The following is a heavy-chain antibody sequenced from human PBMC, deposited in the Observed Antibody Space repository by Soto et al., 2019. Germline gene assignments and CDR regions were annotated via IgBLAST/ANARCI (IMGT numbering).Heavy chain of an antibody. CDR3: ARDADVEMAARWFDP. V-gene: IGHV1-69*08. CDR1: GGTFSSYT. J-gene: IGHJ5*02. CDR2: IIPILGIA. Sequence: QVQLVQSGAEVKKPGSSVKVSCKASGGTFSSYTISWVRQAPGQGLEWMGRIIPILGIANYAQKFQGRVTITADKSSSTSYMELSSLRSEDTAVYYCARDADVEMAARWFDPWGQGTLVTVSS. D-gene: IGHD2-15*01.